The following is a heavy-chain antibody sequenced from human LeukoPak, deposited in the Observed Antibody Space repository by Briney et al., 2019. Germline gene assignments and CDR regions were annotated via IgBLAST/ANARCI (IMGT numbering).Heavy chain of an antibody. CDR3: ARTTSFTASGYDY. D-gene: IGHD6-25*01. Sequence: ASATVSCKASGYTFTNYHINWVRQATGQGLEWMGWMNPDNGDSGYAQKFQGRVTITRGTSISTSYMELRSLRSDDTAVYFCARTTSFTASGYDYWGQGTLVTVSS. J-gene: IGHJ4*02. CDR2: MNPDNGDS. CDR1: GYTFTNYH. V-gene: IGHV1-8*03.